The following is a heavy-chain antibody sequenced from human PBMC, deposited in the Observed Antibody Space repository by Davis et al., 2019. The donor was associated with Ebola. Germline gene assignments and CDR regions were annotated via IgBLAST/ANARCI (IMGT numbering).Heavy chain of an antibody. D-gene: IGHD2-15*01. V-gene: IGHV3-73*01. CDR3: TDGAIV. CDR1: GFIFSASA. Sequence: GESLKISYAASGFIFSASAIHWVRQASGKGLEWVGRIRDRDHSYATAYTSSVEGRFTISRDDSENTAYLQMNSLKTEDSAIYYCTDGAIVWGQGTLVTVSS. J-gene: IGHJ4*02. CDR2: IRDRDHSYAT.